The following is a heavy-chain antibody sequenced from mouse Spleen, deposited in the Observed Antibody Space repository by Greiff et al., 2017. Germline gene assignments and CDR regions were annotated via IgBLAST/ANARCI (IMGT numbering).Heavy chain of an antibody. CDR3: ARGNYWYFDV. CDR2: ISYDGSN. J-gene: IGHJ1*01. V-gene: IGHV3-6*01. Sequence: DVHLVESGPGLVKPSQSLSLTCSVTGYSITSGYYWNWIRQFPGNKLEWMGYISYDGSNNYNPSLKNRISITRDTSKNQFFLKLNSVTTEDTATYYCARGNYWYFDVWGAGTTVTVSS. CDR1: GYSITSGYY.